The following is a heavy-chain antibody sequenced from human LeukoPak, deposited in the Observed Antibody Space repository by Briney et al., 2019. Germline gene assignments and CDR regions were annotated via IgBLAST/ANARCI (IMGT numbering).Heavy chain of an antibody. CDR1: GGSISSGSYY. J-gene: IGHJ6*03. Sequence: PSETLSLTCTVTGGSISSGSYYWSWIRQPAGKGLEWIGRIYTSGSTNYNPSLKSRVAISVDTSKSQFSLKLSSVTAADTAVYYCARATYCYDSSGYYYPNYYYYYMDVWGKGTTVTVSS. CDR2: IYTSGST. CDR3: ARATYCYDSSGYYYPNYYYYYMDV. V-gene: IGHV4-61*02. D-gene: IGHD3-22*01.